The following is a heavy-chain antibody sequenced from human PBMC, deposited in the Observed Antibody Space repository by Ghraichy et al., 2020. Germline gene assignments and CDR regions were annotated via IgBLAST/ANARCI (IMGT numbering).Heavy chain of an antibody. D-gene: IGHD4-23*01. CDR1: GFTFSGYS. CDR3: ARGSKVVRFYFYDGMDV. Sequence: GGSLRLSCAASGFTFSGYSMNWVRQAPGKGLEWLSYISSSSRSIFYADSVKGRFTISRDNAKNSLYLQMKSLRDEDTAVYYCARGSKVVRFYFYDGMDVWGHGATVTFSS. CDR2: ISSSSRSI. V-gene: IGHV3-48*02. J-gene: IGHJ6*02.